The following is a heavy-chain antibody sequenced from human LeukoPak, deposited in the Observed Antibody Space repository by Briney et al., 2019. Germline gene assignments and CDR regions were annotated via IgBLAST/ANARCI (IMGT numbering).Heavy chain of an antibody. CDR3: AKHYQVVTAVQTLDY. CDR1: GLSFSSYA. J-gene: IGHJ4*02. V-gene: IGHV3-23*01. Sequence: PGGSLRLSCADSGLSFSSYAMCWVRHAPEKGLEWVSTIISSCDSTYYADSVMGRFTISRDNSKNTLDLQMNSLIAEDTAVYYCAKHYQVVTAVQTLDYWGQGTLVTVSS. D-gene: IGHD2-21*02. CDR2: IISSCDST.